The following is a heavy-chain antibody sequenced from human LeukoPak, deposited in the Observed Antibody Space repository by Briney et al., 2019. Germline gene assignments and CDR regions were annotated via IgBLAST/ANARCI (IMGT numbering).Heavy chain of an antibody. CDR2: ISSSGSTI. V-gene: IGHV3-48*04. J-gene: IGHJ4*02. CDR3: ARCSGSYPRPFDY. D-gene: IGHD2-15*01. Sequence: PGGSLRLSCAASGFIFSSYGMNWVRQAPGKGLEWVSYISSSGSTIYYADSVKGRFTISRDNAKNSLYLQMNSLRAEDTAVYYCARCSGSYPRPFDYWGQGTLVTVSS. CDR1: GFIFSSYG.